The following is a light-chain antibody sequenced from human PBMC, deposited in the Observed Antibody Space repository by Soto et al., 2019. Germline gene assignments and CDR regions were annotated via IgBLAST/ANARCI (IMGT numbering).Light chain of an antibody. CDR2: SDN. CDR3: AVWDDRLRALV. V-gene: IGLV1-47*02. CDR1: SSNVGSNY. Sequence: QAVVAQSPSASGTPGQRVTISCSGGSSNVGSNYVYWYQHLPGTAPRHLIQSDNQRPSGVPDRFSGSKSGTSATLAISGLRSEDEGYYYCAVWDDRLRALVFGGGTQLTVL. J-gene: IGLJ3*02.